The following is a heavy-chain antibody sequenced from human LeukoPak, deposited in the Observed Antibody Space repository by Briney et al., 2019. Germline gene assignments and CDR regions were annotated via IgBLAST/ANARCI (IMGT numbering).Heavy chain of an antibody. CDR1: GFTFSSYW. V-gene: IGHV3-74*01. CDR3: ARGTIAARHGELDY. CDR2: INSDGSST. Sequence: GGSLRLSCAASGFTFSSYWMHWVRQAPGKGLVWVSCINSDGSSTSYADSVKGRFTISRDNAKNTLYLQMNSLRAEDTAVYYCARGTIAARHGELDYWGQGTLVTVSS. D-gene: IGHD6-6*01. J-gene: IGHJ4*02.